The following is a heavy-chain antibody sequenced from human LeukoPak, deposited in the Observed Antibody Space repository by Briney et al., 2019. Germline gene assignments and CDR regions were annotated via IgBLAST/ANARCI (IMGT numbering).Heavy chain of an antibody. CDR3: AKDYSKTSYYGSGTYYRPNWFDP. CDR2: IRYDGSNK. D-gene: IGHD3-10*01. J-gene: IGHJ5*02. V-gene: IGHV3-30*02. CDR1: GFTFNSYS. Sequence: GGSLRLSCAASGFTFNSYSMHWVRQAPGKGLEWVAFIRYDGSNKYYADSVKGRFTISRDNSKNTLYLQMNSLRAEDTAVYYCAKDYSKTSYYGSGTYYRPNWFDPWGQGTLVTVSS.